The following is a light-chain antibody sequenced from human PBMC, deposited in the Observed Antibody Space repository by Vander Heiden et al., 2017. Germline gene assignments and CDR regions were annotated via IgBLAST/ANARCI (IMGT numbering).Light chain of an antibody. J-gene: IGKJ5*01. CDR2: WAS. CDR1: QSVFYSANNKNN. CDR3: QQYYSSPPT. Sequence: VVTQSPESPAGSLGERATINCKSSQSVFYSANNKNNLAWYQQKPGQPPTLLIYWASTRESGVPDRFSGTGSGTDFTLTISGLQAEDVAVYYCQQYYSSPPTFGQGTRLEIK. V-gene: IGKV4-1*01.